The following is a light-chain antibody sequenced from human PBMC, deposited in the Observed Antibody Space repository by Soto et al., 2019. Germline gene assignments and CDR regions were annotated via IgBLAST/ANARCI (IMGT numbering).Light chain of an antibody. CDR1: SSDVGTYTL. J-gene: IGLJ1*01. CDR3: SSYAGPITFYV. V-gene: IGLV2-23*02. CDR2: EVN. Sequence: QSALTQSASVSGSPGQSITISCTGTSSDVGTYTLVSWYQQHPGKAPKLVIYEVNKRPAGVSKRFSGSKSGDTASLTISGLQAEDEADYYCSSYAGPITFYVFGTGTKLTVL.